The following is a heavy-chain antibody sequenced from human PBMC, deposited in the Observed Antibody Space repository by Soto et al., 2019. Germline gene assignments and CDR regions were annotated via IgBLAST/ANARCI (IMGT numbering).Heavy chain of an antibody. Sequence: QVQLVQSAGELRKPGASVKVSCKASGYTFTDNSITWVRQAPGQGLEWMEWISTYNGDTKFAQKFQGRVTLTTDTSTSTAYMDLTSLRSDDTAVYFCARGGGYAVDFWGQGTLVTVSS. CDR3: ARGGGYAVDF. D-gene: IGHD3-22*01. CDR1: GYTFTDNS. J-gene: IGHJ4*02. CDR2: ISTYNGDT. V-gene: IGHV1-18*01.